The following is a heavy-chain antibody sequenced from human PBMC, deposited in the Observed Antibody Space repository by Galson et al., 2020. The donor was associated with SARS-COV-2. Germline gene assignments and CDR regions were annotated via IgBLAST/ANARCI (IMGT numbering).Heavy chain of an antibody. CDR2: ISYSGST. Sequence: ASETLSLTCTVSGGSISSYYWSWIRQPPGKGLEWIGYISYSGSTTYNPSLKSRVPISVDTSKNQFSLKLSSVTAADTAVYYCARVPPWSRNWYCDLCGRCTLGTVSS. CDR3: ARVPPWSRNWYCDL. J-gene: IGHJ2*01. V-gene: IGHV4-59*08. CDR1: GGSISSYY. D-gene: IGHD2-8*02.